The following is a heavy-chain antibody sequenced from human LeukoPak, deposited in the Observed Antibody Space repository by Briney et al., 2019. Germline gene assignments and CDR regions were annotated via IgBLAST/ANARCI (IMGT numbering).Heavy chain of an antibody. CDR1: GGSFSGYY. CDR2: INHSGST. Sequence: SETLSLTCAVYGGSFSGYYWSWIRQPPGKGLEWIGEINHSGSTNYNPSLKSRVTISVDTSKSQFSLKLSSVTAADTAVYYCARIPHSSGYYHRYYYYGMDVWGQGTTVTVSS. V-gene: IGHV4-34*01. J-gene: IGHJ6*02. D-gene: IGHD3-22*01. CDR3: ARIPHSSGYYHRYYYYGMDV.